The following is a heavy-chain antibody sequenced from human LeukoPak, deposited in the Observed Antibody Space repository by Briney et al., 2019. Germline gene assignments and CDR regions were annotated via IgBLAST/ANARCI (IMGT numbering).Heavy chain of an antibody. J-gene: IGHJ6*02. CDR1: GFTFDDYA. V-gene: IGHV3-9*01. CDR2: ISWNSAGT. CDR3: AKVVTSYYYYYGFDV. Sequence: GGSLRLSCAASGFTFDDYAMHWVRQAPGKGPEWGSGISWNSAGTGYADSVKGRFTISRDNAKNSLYLQMNSLRPEDTAFYYCAKVVTSYYYYYGFDVWGPGTTVTVSS. D-gene: IGHD2-21*02.